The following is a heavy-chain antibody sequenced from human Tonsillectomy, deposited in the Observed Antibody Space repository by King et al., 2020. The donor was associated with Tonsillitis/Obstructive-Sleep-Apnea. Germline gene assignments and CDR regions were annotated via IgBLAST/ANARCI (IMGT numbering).Heavy chain of an antibody. V-gene: IGHV3-11*06. CDR1: GFTFRDYY. Sequence: VQLVESGGGLVKPGGSLRLSCAASGFTFRDYYMSWIRQAPGKGLEWVSYISSSSSYTNYADSVKGRFTISRDNAKNSLTLHMNSLRAEDTAVYYCARGGGSSEAYYYYYYGLDVWGQGPTVTVPS. CDR2: ISSSSSYT. J-gene: IGHJ6*02. D-gene: IGHD6-6*01. CDR3: ARGGGSSEAYYYYYYGLDV.